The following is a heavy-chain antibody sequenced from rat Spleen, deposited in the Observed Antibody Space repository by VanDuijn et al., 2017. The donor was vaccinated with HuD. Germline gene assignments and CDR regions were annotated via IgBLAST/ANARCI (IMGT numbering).Heavy chain of an antibody. CDR1: GFTFDDHF. J-gene: IGHJ2*01. V-gene: IGHV5-29*01. Sequence: EVQLVESNGGLVQPGRSLKLSCAASGFTFDDHFMAWVRQAPTKGLEWVATISYDGRSTYYRDSVKGRFTISRDNAKNTLYLQVDSLRSEDTATYYCASITTAAYFDYWGQGVMVTVSS. D-gene: IGHD1-2*01. CDR3: ASITTAAYFDY. CDR2: ISYDGRST.